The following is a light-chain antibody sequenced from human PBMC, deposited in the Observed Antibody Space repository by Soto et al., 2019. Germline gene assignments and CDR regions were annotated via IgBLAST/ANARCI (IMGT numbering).Light chain of an antibody. CDR1: SSNIGSNT. CDR2: SND. CDR3: AAWHGSLNGWV. V-gene: IGLV1-44*01. Sequence: QSVLTQAPSASGTPGQRVTISCSGSSSNIGSNTVSWYQQVPGTAPKLLIYSNDQRPSGVPDRLSGSKSGTSASLAIGGLQSEDEADYYCAAWHGSLNGWVFGGGIKVTVL. J-gene: IGLJ2*01.